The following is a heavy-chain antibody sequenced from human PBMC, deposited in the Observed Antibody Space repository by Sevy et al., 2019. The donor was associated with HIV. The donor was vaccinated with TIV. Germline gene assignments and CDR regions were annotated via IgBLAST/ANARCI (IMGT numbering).Heavy chain of an antibody. CDR2: ISGSGGST. J-gene: IGHJ4*02. CDR3: AKGGFVDYSSSWLPHFDY. CDR1: GFTFSSYA. V-gene: IGHV3-23*01. Sequence: GGSLRLSCAASGFTFSSYAMSWVRQAPGKGLEWVSAISGSGGSTYYADSVKGRFTISRDNSKNTLYLQMNSLSAEVTAVYYCAKGGFVDYSSSWLPHFDYWGQGTLVTVSS. D-gene: IGHD6-13*01.